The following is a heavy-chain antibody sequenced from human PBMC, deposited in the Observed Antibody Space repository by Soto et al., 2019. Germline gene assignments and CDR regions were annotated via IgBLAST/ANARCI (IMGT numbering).Heavy chain of an antibody. D-gene: IGHD3-9*01. V-gene: IGHV4-31*03. CDR2: IYARGRT. Sequence: QMQLQESGPGLVKPSETLSLTCTVSGGSISSGDYYWTWVHQHPGKGLEWIGYIYARGRTYYSPSLKCRVSISVDTSKNQFSLKLSSVVAADTAVYYCARIPTFYGILGETYETWGQGILVTVSS. CDR1: GGSISSGDYY. J-gene: IGHJ4*02. CDR3: ARIPTFYGILGETYET.